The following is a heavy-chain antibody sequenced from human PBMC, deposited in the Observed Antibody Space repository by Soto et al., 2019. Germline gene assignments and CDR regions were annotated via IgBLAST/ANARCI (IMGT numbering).Heavy chain of an antibody. V-gene: IGHV3-23*01. J-gene: IGHJ4*02. CDR3: AKDHYYGSGSYSEAPDY. CDR1: GFTFSSYA. Sequence: GGSLRLSCAASGFTFSSYAMSWVRQAPGKGLEWVSAISGSGGSTYYADSVKGRFTISRDNSKNTLYLQMNSLRAEDTAVYYCAKDHYYGSGSYSEAPDYWGQGTLVTVSS. D-gene: IGHD3-10*01. CDR2: ISGSGGST.